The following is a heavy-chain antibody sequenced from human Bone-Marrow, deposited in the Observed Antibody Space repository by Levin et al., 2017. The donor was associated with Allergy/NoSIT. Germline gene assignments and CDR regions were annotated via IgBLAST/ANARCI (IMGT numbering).Heavy chain of an antibody. CDR1: GVPFSGYW. CDR2: ISGDGITT. D-gene: IGHD2-15*01. Sequence: GGSLRLSCAASGVPFSGYWMHWVRQAPGKGLMWVSRISGDGITTHYADSVKGRFTISRDNAKNTLYLQMNSLRADDTAVYYCTRAPLGGFDYWGQGTLVTVSS. V-gene: IGHV3-74*01. J-gene: IGHJ4*02. CDR3: TRAPLGGFDY.